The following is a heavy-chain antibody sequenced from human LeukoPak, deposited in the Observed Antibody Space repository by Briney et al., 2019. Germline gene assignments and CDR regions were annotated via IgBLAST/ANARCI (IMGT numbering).Heavy chain of an antibody. V-gene: IGHV1-2*02. Sequence: GASVKVSCKASGHTFTGYYIHWVRQAPGQGLEWMGWINPNSGGTNSAQKFQGRVTLTRDTSISTAYLELSSLRSDDTAVYYCARDLGSGWIIVDYWGQGTLVTVSS. D-gene: IGHD6-19*01. CDR1: GHTFTGYY. J-gene: IGHJ4*02. CDR2: INPNSGGT. CDR3: ARDLGSGWIIVDY.